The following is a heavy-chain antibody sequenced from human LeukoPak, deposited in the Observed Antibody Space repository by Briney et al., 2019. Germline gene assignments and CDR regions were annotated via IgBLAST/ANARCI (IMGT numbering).Heavy chain of an antibody. CDR2: IYTSGST. D-gene: IGHD6-13*01. CDR3: ARDQGDSSSWRYYYYGMDV. CDR1: GGSISSGSYY. V-gene: IGHV4-61*02. J-gene: IGHJ6*02. Sequence: TPSETLSLTCTVSGGSISSGSYYWSWIRQPAGKGLEWIGRIYTSGSTNYNPSLKSRVTISVDTSKNQFSLKLSSVTAADTAVYHCARDQGDSSSWRYYYYGMDVWGQGTTVTVSS.